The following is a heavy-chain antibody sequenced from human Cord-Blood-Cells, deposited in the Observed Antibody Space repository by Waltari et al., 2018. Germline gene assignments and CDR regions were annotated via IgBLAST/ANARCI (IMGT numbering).Heavy chain of an antibody. CDR2: IGTAGDT. CDR3: ASSSGSYGGVAFDI. D-gene: IGHD1-26*01. V-gene: IGHV3-13*01. J-gene: IGHJ3*02. CDR1: GFTFSSYD. Sequence: EVQLVESGGGLVQPGGSLRLSCAASGFTFSSYDMHWGRQATGKGLEWVSAIGTAGDTYYPGSVKGRFTISRENAKNSLYLQMNSLRAGDTAVYYCASSSGSYGGVAFDIWGQGTMVTVSS.